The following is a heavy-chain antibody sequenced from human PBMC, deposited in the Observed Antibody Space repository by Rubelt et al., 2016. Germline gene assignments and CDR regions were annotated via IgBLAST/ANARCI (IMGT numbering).Heavy chain of an antibody. CDR1: GGSISSYY. Sequence: QVQLQESGPGLVKPSETLSLTCTVSGGSISSYYWSWIRQPPGKGLEWIGSIYHSGSTYYNPSLKSRVTISLDTSKNQFSLKLSSVTAADTAVYYCAISVRAARRLNWFDPWGQGTLVTVSS. CDR3: AISVRAARRLNWFDP. J-gene: IGHJ5*02. D-gene: IGHD6-6*01. V-gene: IGHV4-59*04. CDR2: IYHSGST.